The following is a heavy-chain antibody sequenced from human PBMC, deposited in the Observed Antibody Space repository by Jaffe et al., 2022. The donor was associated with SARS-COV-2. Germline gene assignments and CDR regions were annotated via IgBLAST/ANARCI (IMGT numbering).Heavy chain of an antibody. J-gene: IGHJ4*02. D-gene: IGHD3-10*01. Sequence: QVQRVQSGGGLVKPGGSLRLSCEVSSFSDYYTAWIRQAPGKGLEWVSYISSRDSSTYYAESVKGRFTSSRDNAKKSYYLQMNSLRGEDTAVYYCAVIYGSGSYVKNDYWGQGTLVTVSS. V-gene: IGHV3-11*01. CDR3: AVIYGSGSYVKNDY. CDR2: ISSRDSST. CDR1: SFSDYY.